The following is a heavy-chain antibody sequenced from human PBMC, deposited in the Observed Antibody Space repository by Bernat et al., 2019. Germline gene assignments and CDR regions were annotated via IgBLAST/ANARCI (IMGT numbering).Heavy chain of an antibody. J-gene: IGHJ3*02. V-gene: IGHV3-21*01. CDR1: GFTFSSYS. CDR2: ISSSSSNI. Sequence: EVQLVESGGGLVKPGGSLRLSCAASGFTFSSYSMNWVRQAPGKGLEWVSSISSSSSNIYYADSVKGRFTISRDNAKNSLYLQMNSLRAEDTAVYYCTNWYYYYSCGYDAYDIWGQGTMVTVSS. D-gene: IGHD3-22*01. CDR3: TNWYYYYSCGYDAYDI.